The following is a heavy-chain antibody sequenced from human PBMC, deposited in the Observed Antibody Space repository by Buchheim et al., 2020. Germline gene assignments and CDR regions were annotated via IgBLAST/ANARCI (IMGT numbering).Heavy chain of an antibody. V-gene: IGHV5-51*01. CDR2: IYPGDSDT. J-gene: IGHJ6*02. D-gene: IGHD3-22*01. CDR3: ARHPRHSSGYAFYYCYGMDV. CDR1: GYSLTSYW. Sequence: EVQLVQSGAEVKKPGESLKISCKGSGYSLTSYWIGWVRQMPGKGLEWMGIIYPGDSDTRYSPSFQGQVTISADKSISTAYPQWSSLKASDTAMYYCARHPRHSSGYAFYYCYGMDVWGQGTT.